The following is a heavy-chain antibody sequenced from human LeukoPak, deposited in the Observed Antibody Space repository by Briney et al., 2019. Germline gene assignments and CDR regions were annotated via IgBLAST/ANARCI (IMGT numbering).Heavy chain of an antibody. CDR2: IRNKAYGGTK. V-gene: IGHV3-49*04. J-gene: IGHJ4*01. CDR3: TAVIRTYTIDY. Sequence: GGSLRLSCTASGFTFGDHALSWVRQAPEKGLEWVGFIRNKAYGGTKEYGASVKGRFTISRDDSKNTLYLQMNSLKTEDTAVYYCTAVIRTYTIDYWGQRTRVTVSS. CDR1: GFTFGDHA. D-gene: IGHD3-16*01.